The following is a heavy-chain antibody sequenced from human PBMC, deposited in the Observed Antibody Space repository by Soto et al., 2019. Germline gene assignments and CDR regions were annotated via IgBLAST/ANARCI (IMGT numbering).Heavy chain of an antibody. J-gene: IGHJ4*02. CDR2: IYYSGST. V-gene: IGHV4-59*01. D-gene: IGHD2-15*01. CDR1: GGSISSYY. Sequence: PSETLSLTCTVSGGSISSYYWSWIRQPPGKGLEWIGYIYYSGSTNYNPSLKSRVTISVDTSKNQFSLKLSSVTAADTAVYYCARVGGVVVAATNGFDYWGQGTLVTVS. CDR3: ARVGGVVVAATNGFDY.